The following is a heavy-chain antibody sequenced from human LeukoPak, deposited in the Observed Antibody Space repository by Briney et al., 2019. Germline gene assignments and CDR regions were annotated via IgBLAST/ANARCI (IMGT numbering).Heavy chain of an antibody. Sequence: GESLKISCKGSGYNFATYWIAWVRQMPGKGLEWMGVFYPGDSDSKYRPSFQGQVTISADKSISTAYLHWSSLKASDTPIYYCARGLGELLPPDAFDLWGQGTLVTVSS. V-gene: IGHV5-51*01. CDR3: ARGLGELLPPDAFDL. D-gene: IGHD3-16*01. CDR2: FYPGDSDS. CDR1: GYNFATYW. J-gene: IGHJ3*01.